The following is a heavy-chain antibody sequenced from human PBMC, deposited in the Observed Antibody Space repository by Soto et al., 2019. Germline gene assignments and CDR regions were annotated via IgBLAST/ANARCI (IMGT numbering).Heavy chain of an antibody. Sequence: QVQLVESGGGVVLPGRSLRLSCAASGFTFSSYSMHWVRQAPGKGLEWVAVTSHDGSDKYYADSVKGRFTISRDKSKRTLYLQMNSLSAEDTAVYYCARNLGVGYDFWSGYPPPDGMDVWGQGTTVTVSS. CDR3: ARNLGVGYDFWSGYPPPDGMDV. J-gene: IGHJ6*02. CDR1: GFTFSSYS. D-gene: IGHD3-3*01. CDR2: TSHDGSDK. V-gene: IGHV3-30-3*01.